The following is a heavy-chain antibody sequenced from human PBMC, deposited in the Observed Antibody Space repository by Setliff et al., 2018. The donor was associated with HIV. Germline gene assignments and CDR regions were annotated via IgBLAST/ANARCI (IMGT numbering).Heavy chain of an antibody. Sequence: PGGSLRLSCAASGFTFSTSWMNWVRQAPGKGLVWVARINADGSSTSYVDSVMGRFTISRDNAKNTLYLQMNSLTADDTAMYYCACPKEGYSGSGGAFQIWGQGTMVTVSS. V-gene: IGHV3-74*01. CDR2: INADGSST. CDR3: ACPKEGYSGSGGAFQI. J-gene: IGHJ3*02. D-gene: IGHD3-10*01. CDR1: GFTFSTSW.